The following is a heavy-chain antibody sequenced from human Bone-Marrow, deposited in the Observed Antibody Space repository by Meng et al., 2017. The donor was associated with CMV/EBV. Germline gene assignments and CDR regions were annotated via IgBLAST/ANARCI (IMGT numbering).Heavy chain of an antibody. J-gene: IGHJ6*02. D-gene: IGHD3-3*01. CDR1: GGSISSYY. V-gene: IGHV4-59*01. Sequence: SETLSLTCTVSGGSISSYYWSWIRQPPGKGLEWIGYIYYSGSTNYNPSLKSRVTISVDTSKNQFSLKLSSVTAADTAVYYCARSGGYDFWSGYPQRWDGMDVWGQGPTVPVYS. CDR3: ARSGGYDFWSGYPQRWDGMDV. CDR2: IYYSGST.